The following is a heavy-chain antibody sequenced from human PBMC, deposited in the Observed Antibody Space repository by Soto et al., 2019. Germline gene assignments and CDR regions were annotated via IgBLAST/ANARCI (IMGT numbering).Heavy chain of an antibody. CDR3: AKEPIVVVVAATEPFDY. CDR1: GFTFSSYA. D-gene: IGHD2-15*01. J-gene: IGHJ4*02. Sequence: PGGSLRLSCAASGFTFSSYAMSWVRQAPGKGLEWVSAISGSGGSTYYADSVKGRFTISRDNSKNTLYLQMNSLRAEDTAVYYCAKEPIVVVVAATEPFDYWGPGPLVTVSS. CDR2: ISGSGGST. V-gene: IGHV3-23*01.